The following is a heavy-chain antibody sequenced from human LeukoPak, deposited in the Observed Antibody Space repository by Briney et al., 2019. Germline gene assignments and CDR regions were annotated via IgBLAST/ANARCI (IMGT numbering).Heavy chain of an antibody. Sequence: GASVKVSCKASGFTFTSSAMQWVRQARGQRLEWIGWIVVGSGNTNYAQKFQERVTITGDMSTSTAYMELSSLRSEDTAVYYCAAAPPGYSSGRLPNYWGQGTLVTVSS. CDR3: AAAPPGYSSGRLPNY. D-gene: IGHD6-19*01. V-gene: IGHV1-58*02. J-gene: IGHJ4*02. CDR1: GFTFTSSA. CDR2: IVVGSGNT.